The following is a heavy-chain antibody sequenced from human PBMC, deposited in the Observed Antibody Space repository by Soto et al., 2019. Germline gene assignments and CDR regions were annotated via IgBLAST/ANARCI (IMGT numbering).Heavy chain of an antibody. Sequence: GGSLRLSCAASGFTFSNYAMSWVRQAPGKGLEWVSAINDVGRSTYSADSVKGRFTISRDNSKNTLSLQMNSLRAEDTAIYYCAKGSDGGRPYYFDSWGLGTLVTVSS. D-gene: IGHD2-15*01. CDR3: AKGSDGGRPYYFDS. V-gene: IGHV3-23*01. CDR2: INDVGRST. J-gene: IGHJ4*02. CDR1: GFTFSNYA.